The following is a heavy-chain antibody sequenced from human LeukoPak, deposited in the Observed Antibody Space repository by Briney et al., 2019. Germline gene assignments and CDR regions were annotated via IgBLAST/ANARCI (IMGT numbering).Heavy chain of an antibody. CDR2: IIPIFGTA. Sequence: SVKVSCKASGGTFSSYAISWVRQVPGQGLEWMGGIIPIFGTANYAQKFQGRVTITADESRSTAYMELSSLRSEDTAVYYCASSRIAAAGTGDYFDYWGQGTLVTVSS. J-gene: IGHJ4*02. CDR1: GGTFSSYA. D-gene: IGHD6-13*01. CDR3: ASSRIAAAGTGDYFDY. V-gene: IGHV1-69*13.